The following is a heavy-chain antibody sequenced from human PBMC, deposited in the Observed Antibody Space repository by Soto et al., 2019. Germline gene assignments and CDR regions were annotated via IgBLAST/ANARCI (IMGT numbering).Heavy chain of an antibody. CDR3: ARSDIVVVPAAIRGMDV. D-gene: IGHD2-2*02. Sequence: PGESLKISCKGSGYSFTSYWISWVRQMPGKGLEWMGRIDPSDSYTNYSPSFQGHVTISADKSISTAYLQWSSLKASDTAMYYCARSDIVVVPAAIRGMDVWGQGTTVTVSS. J-gene: IGHJ6*02. V-gene: IGHV5-10-1*01. CDR2: IDPSDSYT. CDR1: GYSFTSYW.